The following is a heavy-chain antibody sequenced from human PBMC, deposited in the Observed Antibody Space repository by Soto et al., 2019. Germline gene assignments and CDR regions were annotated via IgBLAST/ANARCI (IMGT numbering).Heavy chain of an antibody. V-gene: IGHV4-39*01. D-gene: IGHD3-22*01. Sequence: QLQLQESGPGLVKPSETLSLTCTVSGGSISSSSYYWGWIRQPPGKGLEWIGSIYYSGSTYYNPSLKSRVTISVDTSKNQCSLKLSSVTAADTAVYYCASFTYYYDSSGYYLQPYYYYGMDVWGQGTTVTVSS. J-gene: IGHJ6*02. CDR3: ASFTYYYDSSGYYLQPYYYYGMDV. CDR1: GGSISSSSYY. CDR2: IYYSGST.